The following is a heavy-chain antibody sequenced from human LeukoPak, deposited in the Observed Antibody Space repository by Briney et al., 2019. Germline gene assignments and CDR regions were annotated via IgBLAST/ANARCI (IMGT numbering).Heavy chain of an antibody. CDR1: GFTVSSTY. D-gene: IGHD3-3*01. Sequence: GGSLRLSCAAFGFTVSSTYMTWVRQTPGKGLEWVSVIYSSGATSYADSVKGRFTISRDNSENTLHLQMSSLRVEDTAVYYCAKDRAVLRFLEWLSFDYWGQGTLVTVSS. CDR3: AKDRAVLRFLEWLSFDY. CDR2: IYSSGAT. V-gene: IGHV3-53*01. J-gene: IGHJ4*02.